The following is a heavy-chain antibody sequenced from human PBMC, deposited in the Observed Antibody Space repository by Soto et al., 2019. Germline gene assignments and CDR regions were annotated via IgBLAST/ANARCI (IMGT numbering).Heavy chain of an antibody. CDR2: ISQSGNT. CDR3: ARAPKVSGSSQTRPDF. D-gene: IGHD6-6*01. J-gene: IGHJ4*02. V-gene: IGHV4-34*01. Sequence: PSETLSLTCSIYSGSFICYYWSWIRQPPGKGLEWIGEISQSGNTNYSPSLKSRVSISIDTSKKQFSLNLASVSAADTAVYYCARAPKVSGSSQTRPDFWGQGTLVTVSS. CDR1: SGSFICYY.